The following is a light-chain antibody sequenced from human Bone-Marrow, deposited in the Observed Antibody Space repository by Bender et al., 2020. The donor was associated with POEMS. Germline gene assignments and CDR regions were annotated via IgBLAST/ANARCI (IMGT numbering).Light chain of an antibody. CDR3: SSYAGRSTPVI. CDR2: TNN. J-gene: IGLJ2*01. Sequence: QSVLTQPPSVSGASGQRVTISCTGTSSNIGAGFDVHWYQVLPGTAPKLLIYTNNNRPSGVPDRFSGSKSANTASLTISGLQAEDEGDYYCSSYAGRSTPVIFGGGTKLTVL. CDR1: SSNIGAGFD. V-gene: IGLV1-40*01.